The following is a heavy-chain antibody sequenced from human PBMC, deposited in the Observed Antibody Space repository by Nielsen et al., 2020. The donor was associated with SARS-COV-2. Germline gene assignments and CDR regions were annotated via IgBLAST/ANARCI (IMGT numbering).Heavy chain of an antibody. CDR3: ARKTNFDYSNYAYYGNLDY. CDR2: IYPGDSDT. V-gene: IGHV5-51*01. J-gene: IGHJ4*02. Sequence: GESLKISCKGSGYSFTSYWIGWVRQMPGKGLEWMGIIYPGDSDTRYSPSFQGQVTISADKSISTAYLQWSSLKASDTAMYYCARKTNFDYSNYAYYGNLDYWGQGTLVTVSS. D-gene: IGHD4-11*01. CDR1: GYSFTSYW.